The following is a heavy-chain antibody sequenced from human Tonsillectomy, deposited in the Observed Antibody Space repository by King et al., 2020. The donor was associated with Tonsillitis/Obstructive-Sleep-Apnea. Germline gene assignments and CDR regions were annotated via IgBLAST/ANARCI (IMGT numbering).Heavy chain of an antibody. Sequence: QLVQSGGGVVQPGRSLRLSCAASGFTFSSYAMHWVRQAPGKGLEWVAVISYDGSNKYYADSVKGRFTISRENSKNTLYLQMNSRRDEDTAVYYCASALRYYYDSSGYYYSTDYWGQGTLVTVSS. D-gene: IGHD3-22*01. CDR3: ASALRYYYDSSGYYYSTDY. CDR2: ISYDGSNK. V-gene: IGHV3-30*04. CDR1: GFTFSSYA. J-gene: IGHJ4*02.